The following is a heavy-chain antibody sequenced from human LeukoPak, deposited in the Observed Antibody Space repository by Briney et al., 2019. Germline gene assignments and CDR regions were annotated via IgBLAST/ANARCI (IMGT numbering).Heavy chain of an antibody. D-gene: IGHD3-3*01. CDR1: GGSFSGYY. CDR2: INHSGST. CDR3: ARARSQYYAFWSSPYGMDV. J-gene: IGHJ6*02. V-gene: IGHV4-34*01. Sequence: SETLSLTCAVYGGSFSGYYWSWIRQPPGKGLEWIGEINHSGSTNYNPSLKSRFTISVDPSQHQFSRKLSSLTAAHTAVSYCARARSQYYAFWSSPYGMDVWGQGTTVPVSS.